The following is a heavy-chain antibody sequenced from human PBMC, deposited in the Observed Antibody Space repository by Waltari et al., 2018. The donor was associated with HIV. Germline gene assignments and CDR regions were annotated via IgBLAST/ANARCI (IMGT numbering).Heavy chain of an antibody. J-gene: IGHJ5*02. CDR2: IYYSGST. CDR3: ARHAFYGDSNWFDP. V-gene: IGHV4-39*01. D-gene: IGHD4-17*01. Sequence: QLQLQESGPGLVKPSETLSLTCTVSGGSISSSSYYWGWIRQPPGKGLEWIGSIYYSGSTYYNPSLKSRVTISVDTSKNQFSLKLSSVTAADTAVYYCARHAFYGDSNWFDPWGQGTLVTVSS. CDR1: GGSISSSSYY.